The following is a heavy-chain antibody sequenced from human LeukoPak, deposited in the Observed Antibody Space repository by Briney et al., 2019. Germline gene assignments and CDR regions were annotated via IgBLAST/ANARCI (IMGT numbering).Heavy chain of an antibody. J-gene: IGHJ4*02. D-gene: IGHD5-24*01. CDR2: IYNNGGT. CDR3: ARWARRSGYNYFDY. CDR1: GDSISSSY. V-gene: IGHV4-59*01. Sequence: SETLSLTCTVSGDSISSSYWTWIRQPPGKGLEWIGTIYNNGGTNYNPSLKSRVTISVDTSKNQFSPKLTSVTAADTAVYYCARWARRSGYNYFDYWGQGTLVTVSS.